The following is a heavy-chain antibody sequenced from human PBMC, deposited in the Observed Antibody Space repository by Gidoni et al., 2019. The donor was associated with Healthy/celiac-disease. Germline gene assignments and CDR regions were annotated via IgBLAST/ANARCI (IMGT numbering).Heavy chain of an antibody. Sequence: QVQLQESGPGLVKPSKTLSLTCTVSGGSISSGGYYWSWIRQHPGKGLEWIGYIYYSGSTYYNPSLKSRVTISVDTSKNQFSLKLSSVTAADTAVYYCARQGDTAMVTGAFDIWGQGTMVTVSS. D-gene: IGHD5-18*01. CDR1: GGSISSGGYY. CDR2: IYYSGST. J-gene: IGHJ3*02. CDR3: ARQGDTAMVTGAFDI. V-gene: IGHV4-31*03.